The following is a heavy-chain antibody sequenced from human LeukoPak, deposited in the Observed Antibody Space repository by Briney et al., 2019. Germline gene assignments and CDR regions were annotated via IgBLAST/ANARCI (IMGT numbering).Heavy chain of an antibody. V-gene: IGHV3-48*03. D-gene: IGHD3-10*01. CDR1: LFTFSSYE. J-gene: IGHJ4*02. CDR3: ARVRVYGSGSYYG. Sequence: GGSLRLSCVASLFTFSSYEMNWVRPARGRGLAGVSYISSSGSTIYYADSVKGRFTISRDNAKYSLYLQMNSLRAEDTAVYYCARVRVYGSGSYYGWGQGTLVTVSS. CDR2: ISSSGSTI.